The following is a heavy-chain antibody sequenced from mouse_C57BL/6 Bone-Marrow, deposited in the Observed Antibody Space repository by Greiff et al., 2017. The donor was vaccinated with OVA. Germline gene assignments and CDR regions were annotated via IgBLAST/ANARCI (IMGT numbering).Heavy chain of an antibody. V-gene: IGHV1-81*01. CDR3: ARTQYFDF. CDR1: GYTFTSYG. J-gene: IGHJ1*01. Sequence: VQLQQSGAELVRPGASVTLSCKASGYTFTSYGIRWVKQRTGQGLEWIGEIYPSSGNTYYNEKFKGKATLTADKSSSTAYIELSSPTSEDSAVYLCARTQYFDFRGAGTTLTVSS. CDR2: IYPSSGNT.